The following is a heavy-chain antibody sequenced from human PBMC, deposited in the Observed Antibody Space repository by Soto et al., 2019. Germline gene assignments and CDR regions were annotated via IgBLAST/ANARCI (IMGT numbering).Heavy chain of an antibody. CDR3: VRPYHDDSGRVAFDI. CDR1: GGTFSNYA. J-gene: IGHJ3*02. CDR2: IIHIFGTA. V-gene: IGHV1-69*01. Sequence: QVQLVQSGAEVKKPGSSVTFSCRASGGTFSNYAINWVRQAPVQGLEGMGGIIHIFGTADYAQNFQVGVGISADESTNTAYMVLSRLRSEDTAVHFCVRPYHDDSGRVAFDIWGQGTMVTVSS. D-gene: IGHD3-22*01.